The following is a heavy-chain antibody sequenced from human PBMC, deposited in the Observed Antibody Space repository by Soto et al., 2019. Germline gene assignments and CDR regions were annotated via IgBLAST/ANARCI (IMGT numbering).Heavy chain of an antibody. D-gene: IGHD6-19*01. V-gene: IGHV6-1*01. Sequence: PSQTLSLTCAISGDSVSSNSAAWNWIRQSPSRGLEWLGRTYYRSKWYNDYAVSVKSRITINPDTSKNQFSLQLNTVTPEDTAVYYCARDKRSRAPRYSSGWFGWFDPWGQGTLVTVSS. CDR2: TYYRSKWYN. CDR3: ARDKRSRAPRYSSGWFGWFDP. J-gene: IGHJ5*02. CDR1: GDSVSSNSAA.